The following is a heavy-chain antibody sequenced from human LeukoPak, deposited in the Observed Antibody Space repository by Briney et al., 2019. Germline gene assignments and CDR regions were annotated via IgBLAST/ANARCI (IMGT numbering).Heavy chain of an antibody. J-gene: IGHJ5*02. CDR3: ARDRVWGSGSYYLYNWFDP. V-gene: IGHV4-59*01. Sequence: SETLSLTCTVSGGSISSYYWSWIRQPPGKGLEWIGYIYYSGSTNYNPSLKSRVTISVDTSKNQFSLKLSSVTAADTAVYYCARDRVWGSGSYYLYNWFDPWGQGTLVTVSS. CDR1: GGSISSYY. CDR2: IYYSGST. D-gene: IGHD3-10*01.